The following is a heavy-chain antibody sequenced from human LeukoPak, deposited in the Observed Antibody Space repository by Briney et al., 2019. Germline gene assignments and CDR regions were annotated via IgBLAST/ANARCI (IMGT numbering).Heavy chain of an antibody. CDR2: IFGDTNT. J-gene: IGHJ3*01. D-gene: IGHD3-22*01. CDR3: ARAHNYDSRGYIRYGDAFDL. CDR1: GFTVSSNY. Sequence: GGSLRLSCAASGFTVSSNYMNWVRQAPGRGLEWVSVIFGDTNTYYADSVKGRFTVSRDNSKNTVHLQMNSLRAEDTAVYYCARAHNYDSRGYIRYGDAFDLWGRGTMVTVSS. V-gene: IGHV3-66*01.